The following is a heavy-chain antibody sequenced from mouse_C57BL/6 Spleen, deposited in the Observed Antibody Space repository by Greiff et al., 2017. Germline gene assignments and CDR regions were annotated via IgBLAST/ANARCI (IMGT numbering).Heavy chain of an antibody. CDR3: ARSDSEDWYFDV. CDR2: IRNKANGYTT. D-gene: IGHD2-12*01. J-gene: IGHJ1*03. V-gene: IGHV7-3*01. Sequence: EVKLVESGGGLVQPGGSLSLSCAASGFTFTDYYMSWVRQPPGKALEWLGFIRNKANGYTTEYSASVKGRFTISRDNSQSILYLQMNALRAEDSATYYCARSDSEDWYFDVWGTGTTVTVSS. CDR1: GFTFTDYY.